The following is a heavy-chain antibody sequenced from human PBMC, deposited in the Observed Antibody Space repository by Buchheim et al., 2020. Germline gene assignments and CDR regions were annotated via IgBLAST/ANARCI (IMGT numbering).Heavy chain of an antibody. CDR1: GSTFSSYA. CDR3: AKDRERRFLAKGYYFDY. V-gene: IGHV3-23*01. D-gene: IGHD3-3*01. CDR2: ISGSGGST. Sequence: EVQLLESGGGLVQPGGSLRLSCAASGSTFSSYAMSWVRQAPGKGLEWVSAISGSGGSTYYADSVKGRFTISRDNSKNTLYLQMNSLRAEDTAVYYCAKDRERRFLAKGYYFDYWGQGTL. J-gene: IGHJ4*02.